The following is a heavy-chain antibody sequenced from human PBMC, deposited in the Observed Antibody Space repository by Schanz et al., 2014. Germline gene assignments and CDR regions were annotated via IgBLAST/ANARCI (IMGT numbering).Heavy chain of an antibody. CDR2: TRNKANRYTT. V-gene: IGHV3-72*01. J-gene: IGHJ6*02. Sequence: EVQVVESGGGLVQPGGSLRLSCAASGFTFSDHHMDWVRQTPGKGLEWLGRTRNKANRYTTGYTASVEGRFSISRDESKNSLFLQMNSLKTEVTAVFYGARWARMDVWGQGTMVTVSS. CDR3: ARWARMDV. CDR1: GFTFSDHH.